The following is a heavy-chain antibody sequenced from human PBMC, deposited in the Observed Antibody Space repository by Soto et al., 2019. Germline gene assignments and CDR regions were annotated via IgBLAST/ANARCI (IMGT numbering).Heavy chain of an antibody. V-gene: IGHV4-38-2*02. J-gene: IGHJ4*02. Sequence: PSETLSLTCAVSGYSISSGYYWGWIRQPPGKGLEWIGSIYHSGSTYYNPSLKSRVTISVDTSKNQFSLKLSSVTAADTAVYYCARDYSSGWTLNSHFDYWGQGTLVTVSS. CDR1: GYSISSGYY. D-gene: IGHD6-19*01. CDR2: IYHSGST. CDR3: ARDYSSGWTLNSHFDY.